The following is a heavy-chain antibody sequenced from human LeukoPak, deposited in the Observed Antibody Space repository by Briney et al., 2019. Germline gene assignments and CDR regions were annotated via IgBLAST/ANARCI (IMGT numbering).Heavy chain of an antibody. CDR3: ARDLSGGAWYFDL. Sequence: SETLSLTCTVSGGSISSYYWSWIRQPPGKGLEWIGYIYYSGSTNYNPSLKSRVAISVDTSKNQFSLKLSSVTAADTAVYYCARDLSGGAWYFDLWGRGTLVTVSS. D-gene: IGHD2-15*01. CDR1: GGSISSYY. CDR2: IYYSGST. J-gene: IGHJ2*01. V-gene: IGHV4-59*01.